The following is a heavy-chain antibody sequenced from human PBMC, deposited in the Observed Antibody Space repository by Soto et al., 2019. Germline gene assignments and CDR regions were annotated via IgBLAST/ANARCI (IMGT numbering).Heavy chain of an antibody. CDR2: IYSGGNT. Sequence: GGSLRLSCAASGFTVNINYMSWVRQAPGKGLEWVSVIYSGGNTFYADSVQGRFAISRDNSKNTLYLQMNSLRAEDTAVYYCARGPSGGTSGWFDPWGQGTLVTVSP. CDR1: GFTVNINY. V-gene: IGHV3-53*01. J-gene: IGHJ5*02. D-gene: IGHD2-15*01. CDR3: ARGPSGGTSGWFDP.